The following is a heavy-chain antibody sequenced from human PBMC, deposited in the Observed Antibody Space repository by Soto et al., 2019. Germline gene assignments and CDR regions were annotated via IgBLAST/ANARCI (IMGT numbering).Heavy chain of an antibody. D-gene: IGHD2-2*01. Sequence: EASVKVSCKASGYTFTSYGISWVRQAPGQGLEWMGWISAYNGNTNYAQKLQGRVTMTTDTSTSTAYMELRSLRSDDTAVYYCARVERVVPAAIRWFDPWGQGTLVTVSS. CDR3: ARVERVVPAAIRWFDP. CDR2: ISAYNGNT. V-gene: IGHV1-18*01. CDR1: GYTFTSYG. J-gene: IGHJ5*02.